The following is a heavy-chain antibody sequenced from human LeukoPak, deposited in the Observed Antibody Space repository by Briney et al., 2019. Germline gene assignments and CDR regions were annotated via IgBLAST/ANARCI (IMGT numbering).Heavy chain of an antibody. V-gene: IGHV3-23*01. CDR1: GFTFSSYA. CDR2: ISGSGGST. D-gene: IGHD6-13*01. J-gene: IGHJ5*02. Sequence: PGGSLRLSCAASGFTFSSYAMSWVRQAPGKGLEWVSAISGSGGSTYYADSVKGRFTISRDNSKNTLYLQMNSLRAEDTAVYYCAKLVSSWDRLANWFDPWGQGTLVTVSS. CDR3: AKLVSSWDRLANWFDP.